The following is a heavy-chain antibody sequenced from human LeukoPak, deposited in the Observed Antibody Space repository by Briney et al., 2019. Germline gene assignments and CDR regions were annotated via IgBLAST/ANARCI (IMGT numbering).Heavy chain of an antibody. J-gene: IGHJ6*03. CDR3: ARGVAMYYYYYYMDV. V-gene: IGHV4-38-2*02. CDR1: GYSFSSGYY. CDR2: IYHSGST. Sequence: SETLSLTCTVSGYSFSSGYYWGWIRQSPGKGLELIGSIYHSGSTYYNPSLKSRVTISVDTSKNQFSLKLSSVTVADTAVYYCARGVAMYYYYYYMDVWGKGTTVTVSS.